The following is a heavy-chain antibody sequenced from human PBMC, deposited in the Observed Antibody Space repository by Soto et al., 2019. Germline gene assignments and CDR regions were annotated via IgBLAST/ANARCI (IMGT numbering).Heavy chain of an antibody. V-gene: IGHV3-23*01. CDR1: GFTFSSYG. J-gene: IGHJ4*02. D-gene: IGHD1-7*01. CDR3: AKDRRAGGNYGFYSDL. Sequence: EVQLLESGGGLVQPGGSLRLSCAASGFTFSSYGMTWVRQAPGKGLEWVSFSSATGAGTYYADSVKGRFTISRDNSKNTLYLKMTRLRADDTAVSYCAKDRRAGGNYGFYSDLWGQGALVIVSS. CDR2: SSATGAGT.